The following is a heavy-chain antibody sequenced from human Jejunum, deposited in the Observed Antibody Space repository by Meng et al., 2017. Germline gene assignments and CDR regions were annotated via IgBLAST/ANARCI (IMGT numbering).Heavy chain of an antibody. CDR2: IYYSGST. CDR3: ARGGFFEAAAANLIDS. CDR1: GGSVSSGNYY. J-gene: IGHJ4*02. D-gene: IGHD6-13*01. Sequence: QEAGPGLWRPSETLSLTCTVSGGSVSSGNYYWSWIRQPPGKGLEWIGYIYYSGSTNYNPSLKSRVTISVDTSKNQFSLKLSSVTAADTAVYYCARGGFFEAAAANLIDSWGQGTLVTVSS. V-gene: IGHV4-61*01.